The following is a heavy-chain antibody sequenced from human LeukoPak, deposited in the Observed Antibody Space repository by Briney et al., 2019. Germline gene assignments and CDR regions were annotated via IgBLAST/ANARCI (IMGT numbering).Heavy chain of an antibody. CDR3: ASDSSIVLMVYAPLDY. CDR2: IIPIFGTA. Sequence: SVKVSCKASGGTFSSYAISWVRQAPGQGLEWMGRIIPIFGTANYAQKFQGRVTITTDESTGTAYMELSSLRSEDTAVYYCASDSSIVLMVYAPLDYWGQGTLVTVSS. J-gene: IGHJ4*02. V-gene: IGHV1-69*05. D-gene: IGHD2-8*01. CDR1: GGTFSSYA.